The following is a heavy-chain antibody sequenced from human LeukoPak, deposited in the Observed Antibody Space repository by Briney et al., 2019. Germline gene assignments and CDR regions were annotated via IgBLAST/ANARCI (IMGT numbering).Heavy chain of an antibody. J-gene: IGHJ5*02. Sequence: ASVKVCCKASGYTLTSYGISWVRQAPGQGLEWMGWISAYNGNTNYAQKLQGRVTMTTDTSTSTAYMELRSLRSDDTAVYYCAREVVGTAANNWFDPWGQGTLVTVSS. CDR3: AREVVGTAANNWFDP. CDR2: ISAYNGNT. D-gene: IGHD2-2*01. CDR1: GYTLTSYG. V-gene: IGHV1-18*01.